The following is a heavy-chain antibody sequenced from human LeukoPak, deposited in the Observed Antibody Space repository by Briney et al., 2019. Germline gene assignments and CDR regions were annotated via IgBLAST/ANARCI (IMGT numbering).Heavy chain of an antibody. V-gene: IGHV3-49*04. J-gene: IGHJ4*02. CDR1: GFTFGDYA. D-gene: IGHD2-21*01. CDR3: TRDVVGVGISGY. Sequence: GRSLRLSCTASGFTFGDYAMSWVRQAPGKGLEWVGFIRSKAYGGTTEYAASVKGRFTISRDDSKSIAYLQMNSLKTEDTAVYYCTRDVVGVGISGYWGQGTLVTVSS. CDR2: IRSKAYGGTT.